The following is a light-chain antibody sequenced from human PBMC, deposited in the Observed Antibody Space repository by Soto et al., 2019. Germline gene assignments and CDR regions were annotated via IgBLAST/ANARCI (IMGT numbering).Light chain of an antibody. CDR1: QNILYSSNKNNY. V-gene: IGKV4-1*01. J-gene: IGKJ2*01. CDR2: WAS. Sequence: DIVMTQSPDSLAVSPGERATINCRSSQNILYSSNKNNYLAWYQQKPGQPPKLLIYWASTRQSGVPDRFSGSGSGTDFTLTISSLQAEDVAVYYCQQYYNLPYTFCQGTKLEIK. CDR3: QQYYNLPYT.